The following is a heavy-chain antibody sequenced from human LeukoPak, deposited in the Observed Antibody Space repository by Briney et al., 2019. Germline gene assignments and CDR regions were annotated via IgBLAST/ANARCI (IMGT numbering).Heavy chain of an antibody. CDR3: ARCWDTANN. J-gene: IGHJ4*02. V-gene: IGHV4-34*01. D-gene: IGHD5-18*01. Sequence: SETLSLTCAVYGGSFSGYYWSWIRQPPGKGLEWIGEINHSGSTNYNPSLKSRVTISVDTSKNQFSLKLSSVTAADTAVYYCARCWDTANNWGQGTLVTVSS. CDR1: GGSFSGYY. CDR2: INHSGST.